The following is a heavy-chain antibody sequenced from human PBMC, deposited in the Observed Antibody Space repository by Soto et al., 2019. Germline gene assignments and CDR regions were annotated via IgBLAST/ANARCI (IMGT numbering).Heavy chain of an antibody. J-gene: IGHJ4*02. CDR1: GYTFTSYG. CDR3: ARAPITMIVVVITTYFDY. Sequence: QVQLVQSGAELKKPGASVKVSCKASGYTFTSYGISWVRQAPGQGLEWMGWISAYNGNTNTAQKLQGRVTMTTDTSTSTAYMELRSLRSDDTAVYYCARAPITMIVVVITTYFDYWGQGTLVTVSS. CDR2: ISAYNGNT. V-gene: IGHV1-18*01. D-gene: IGHD3-22*01.